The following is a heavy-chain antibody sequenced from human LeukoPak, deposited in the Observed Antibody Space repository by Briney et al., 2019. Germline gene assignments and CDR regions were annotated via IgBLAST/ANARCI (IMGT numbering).Heavy chain of an antibody. J-gene: IGHJ4*02. CDR2: ISGSGGNT. D-gene: IGHD2-8*01. CDR3: AKGERYCIDGVCYRDY. Sequence: AGRSLRLSCAASGFTFSNYAMNSVRQPPGKGLEWVSDISGSGGNTYCAHSVKGRFTISRDNSKNTLHLQMNSLRAEDTAVYYCAKGERYCIDGVCYRDYWGQGTLVTVSS. CDR1: GFTFSNYA. V-gene: IGHV3-23*01.